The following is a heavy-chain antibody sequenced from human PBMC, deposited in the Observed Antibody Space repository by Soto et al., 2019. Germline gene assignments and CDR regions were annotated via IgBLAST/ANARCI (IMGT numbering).Heavy chain of an antibody. Sequence: QVQLVQSGAEVKKPGASVKVSCKASGYTFTSYAMHWVRQAPGQSLERMGWINAGNGNTKYSQKFQGRVTITRDTSASTAYMELSSLRSEDTAVYYCARVPVAGTNYYYYYGMDVWGQGTTVTVSS. D-gene: IGHD1-7*01. CDR2: INAGNGNT. CDR1: GYTFTSYA. V-gene: IGHV1-3*01. J-gene: IGHJ6*02. CDR3: ARVPVAGTNYYYYYGMDV.